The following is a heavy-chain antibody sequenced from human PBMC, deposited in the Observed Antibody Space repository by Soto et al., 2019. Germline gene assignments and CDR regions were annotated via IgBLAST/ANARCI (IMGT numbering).Heavy chain of an antibody. V-gene: IGHV1-8*01. CDR1: GYTFTSYD. Sequence: ASVKVSCQASGYTFTSYDIYWVRQATGRGLEWMGWMNPNTGKSGYAQKFQGRVTMTSDTSISTAHMELSSLRSEDTAVYYCARRAETNGWNGFGADKYYFDFWGQGTLVTVSS. CDR3: ARRAETNGWNGFGADKYYFDF. CDR2: MNPNTGKS. J-gene: IGHJ4*02. D-gene: IGHD1-1*01.